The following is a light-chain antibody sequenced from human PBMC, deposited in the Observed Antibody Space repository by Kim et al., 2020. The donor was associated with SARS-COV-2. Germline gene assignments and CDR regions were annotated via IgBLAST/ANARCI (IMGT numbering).Light chain of an antibody. J-gene: IGKJ4*01. CDR1: QSISSY. V-gene: IGKV1-39*01. CDR3: QQSYSTPLT. CDR2: AAS. Sequence: DIQMTQSPSSLSASVGDRVTITCRASQSISSYLNWYQQKPGKAPKLLIYAASSLQSGVPSRFSGSGSWTDFTLTISSLQPEDFATYYCQQSYSTPLTFGGGTKVDIK.